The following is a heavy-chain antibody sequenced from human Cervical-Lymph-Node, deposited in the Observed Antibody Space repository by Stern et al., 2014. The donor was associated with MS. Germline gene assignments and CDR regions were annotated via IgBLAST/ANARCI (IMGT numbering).Heavy chain of an antibody. D-gene: IGHD2-2*01. CDR1: GFTFSDYY. J-gene: IGHJ5*02. CDR3: ARGSRGSCSSTSCYDDP. CDR2: IGNSGSSK. Sequence: VQLEESGGGLVKPGGSLRLSCAASGFTFSDYYMNWIRQAPGKGLEWVSFIGNSGSSKYYADSVKGRFTISRDNGKNSLYLQMNSLRAEDTAVYYCARGSRGSCSSTSCYDDPWGQGTLVTVS. V-gene: IGHV3-11*01.